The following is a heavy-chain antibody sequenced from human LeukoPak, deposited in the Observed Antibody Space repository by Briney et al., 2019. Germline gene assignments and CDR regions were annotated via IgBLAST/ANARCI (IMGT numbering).Heavy chain of an antibody. CDR3: ARLGHGYCSGGSCYSGSRLAFDI. CDR2: IYPGDSDT. J-gene: IGHJ3*02. CDR1: GYSFTSYW. Sequence: GESLKISCKGSGYSFTSYWIGWVRQMPGKGLEWMGIIYPGDSDTRYSPSFQGQVTISADKSISTAYLQWSSLKASDTAMYYCARLGHGYCSGGSCYSGSRLAFDIWGQGTMVTVSP. D-gene: IGHD2-15*01. V-gene: IGHV5-51*01.